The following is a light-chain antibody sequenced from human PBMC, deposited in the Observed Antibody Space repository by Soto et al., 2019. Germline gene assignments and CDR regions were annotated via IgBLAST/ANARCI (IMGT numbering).Light chain of an antibody. CDR1: QSVGSN. V-gene: IGKV3-15*01. Sequence: TQSPATLSVSPGERATLSCRASQSVGSNLAWYQQKPGQAPRLLIYGASTRDTGIPARFSGSGSGTEFTLTISSLQSEDFAIYFCQQYNNWPPDRTFGQGTKVEIK. J-gene: IGKJ1*01. CDR3: QQYNNWPPDRT. CDR2: GAS.